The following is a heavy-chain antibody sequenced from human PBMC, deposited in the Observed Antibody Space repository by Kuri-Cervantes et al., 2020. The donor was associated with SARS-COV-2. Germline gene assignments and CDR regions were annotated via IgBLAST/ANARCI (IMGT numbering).Heavy chain of an antibody. Sequence: GGSLRLSCAASGFTVSSNYMSWVRQAPGKGLEWVSAISGSGGSTYYADSVKGRFTISRDNSKNTLYLQMNSLRAEDTAVYYCAKIPEPKDIVVVVAATVFCDPWGQGTLVTVSS. D-gene: IGHD2-15*01. CDR3: AKIPEPKDIVVVVAATVFCDP. CDR1: GFTVSSNY. J-gene: IGHJ5*02. CDR2: ISGSGGST. V-gene: IGHV3-23*01.